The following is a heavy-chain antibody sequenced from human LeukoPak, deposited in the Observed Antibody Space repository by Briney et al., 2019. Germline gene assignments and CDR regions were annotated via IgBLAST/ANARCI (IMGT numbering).Heavy chain of an antibody. CDR3: ARDRPLRG. V-gene: IGHV3-48*04. Sequence: GGSLRLSCAASGFTFGSSSMSWVRQAPGKGMECVSYISSSSSAIYYADSVKGRFTISRDNAKNSLYLQMNSLRAEDTAVYYCARDRPLRGWGQGTLVTVSS. CDR1: GFTFGSSS. CDR2: ISSSSSAI. J-gene: IGHJ4*02. D-gene: IGHD3-10*01.